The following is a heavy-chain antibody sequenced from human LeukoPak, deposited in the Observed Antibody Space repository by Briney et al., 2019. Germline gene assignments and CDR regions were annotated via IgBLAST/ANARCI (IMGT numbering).Heavy chain of an antibody. J-gene: IGHJ6*03. CDR3: ARDLAEIWFGELSPYYYMDV. D-gene: IGHD3-10*01. V-gene: IGHV6-1*01. CDR1: GDSVSSNSAA. Sequence: SQTLSLTCAISGDSVSSNSAAWNWIRQSPSRGLEWLGRTYYRSKWYNDYAVSVKSRITINPDTSKNQFSLQLNSVTPEDTAVYHCARDLAEIWFGELSPYYYMDVWGKGTTVTISS. CDR2: TYYRSKWYN.